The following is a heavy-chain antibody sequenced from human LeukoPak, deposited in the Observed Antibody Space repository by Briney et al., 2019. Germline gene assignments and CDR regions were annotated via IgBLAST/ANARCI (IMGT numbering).Heavy chain of an antibody. CDR2: INPNSGGT. D-gene: IGHD3/OR15-3a*01. V-gene: IGHV1-2*06. J-gene: IGHJ5*02. CDR1: GYTFTGYY. CDR3: ARGTILGLNWFDP. Sequence: ASVKVSCKASGYTFTGYYMHWVRQAPGQGLEWMGRINPNSGGTNYAQKFQGRVTMTRDTSISTAYMELSRLRSDDTAVYYCARGTILGLNWFDPWGQGTLVTVSS.